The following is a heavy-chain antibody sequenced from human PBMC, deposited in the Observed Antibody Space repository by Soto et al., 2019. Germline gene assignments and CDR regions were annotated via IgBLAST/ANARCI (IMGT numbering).Heavy chain of an antibody. CDR1: GYTFTSYG. D-gene: IGHD3-16*02. J-gene: IGHJ3*02. Sequence: ASVKVSCKASGYTFTSYGISWVRQAPGQGLEWMGWISAYNGNTNYAQKLQGRVTMTTDTSTSTAYMELRSLRSDDTAVYYCARDHAPPIMITFGGVIVPRAFDIWGQGTMVTVS. CDR2: ISAYNGNT. CDR3: ARDHAPPIMITFGGVIVPRAFDI. V-gene: IGHV1-18*01.